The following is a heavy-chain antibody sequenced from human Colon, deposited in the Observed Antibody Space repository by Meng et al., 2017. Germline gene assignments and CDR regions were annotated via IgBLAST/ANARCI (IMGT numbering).Heavy chain of an antibody. CDR3: ARRRGGSGRDC. J-gene: IGHJ4*02. V-gene: IGHV4-34*01. Sequence: VQLRQSARHPLKPAWSLSLTSCAYGGSFLVYSLHSYRHPPGKGLELVGEIPPSGSTYSSPSLQSRVTMFVDTSKNQFSLMLTSVTATDTAVYYCARRRGGSGRDCWGQGTLVTVSS. CDR1: GGSFLVYS. CDR2: IPPSGST. D-gene: IGHD3-10*01.